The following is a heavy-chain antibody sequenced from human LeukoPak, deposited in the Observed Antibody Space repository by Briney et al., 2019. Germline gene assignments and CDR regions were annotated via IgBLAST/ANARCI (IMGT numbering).Heavy chain of an antibody. CDR1: GFSFSSYA. D-gene: IGHD5-24*01. Sequence: GGSLRLSCAASGFSFSSYAMNWVRQAPGKGLEWVSVISGRGASTYYADSVKGRFTISRDDSKNTLYLHMNSLRAEDTAVYYCAKDRRDGFLGDAFDIWGQGTMVTVSS. V-gene: IGHV3-23*01. CDR3: AKDRRDGFLGDAFDI. CDR2: ISGRGAST. J-gene: IGHJ3*02.